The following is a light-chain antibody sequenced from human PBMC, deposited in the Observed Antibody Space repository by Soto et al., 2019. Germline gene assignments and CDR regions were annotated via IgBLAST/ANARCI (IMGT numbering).Light chain of an antibody. V-gene: IGKV3-11*01. Sequence: EIVLIQSPATLSLSPGERATLSCRASQSVSSYLAWYQQKPGQAPRRLIYDASNRATGIPARFSGSGSGTDFTLTISSLEPEDFAVYYCQQRSNWPGLTFGGGTKVDIK. CDR2: DAS. CDR3: QQRSNWPGLT. CDR1: QSVSSY. J-gene: IGKJ4*01.